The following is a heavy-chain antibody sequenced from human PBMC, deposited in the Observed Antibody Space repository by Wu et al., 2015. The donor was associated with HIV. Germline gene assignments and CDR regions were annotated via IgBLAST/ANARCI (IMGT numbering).Heavy chain of an antibody. J-gene: IGHJ3*02. CDR1: GYSFTGYY. CDR2: INPNSGGT. CDR3: ARGIAVAGPGRDAFDI. V-gene: IGHV1-2*02. Sequence: QVQLVQSGAEVKKPGASVKVTCKASGYSFTGYYIHWVRQAPGQGLEWMGWINPNSGGTNYAQKFQGRVTLTRDTSISTAYMELSRLKSDDTAVYYCARGIAVAGPGRDAFDIWGQGTVVTVSS. D-gene: IGHD6-19*01.